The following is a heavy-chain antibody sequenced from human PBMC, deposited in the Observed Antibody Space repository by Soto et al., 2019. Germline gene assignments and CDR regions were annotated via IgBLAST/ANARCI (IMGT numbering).Heavy chain of an antibody. D-gene: IGHD4-4*01. CDR3: ANHPPYVTTVTTEGVSWFDP. Sequence: GGSLRLSCAASGFTFSSYAMSWVRQAPGKGLEWVSAISGSGGSTYYADSVKGRFTISRDNSKNTLYLQMNSLRAEDTAVYYCANHPPYVTTVTTEGVSWFDPWGQGTLVTVSS. J-gene: IGHJ5*02. V-gene: IGHV3-23*01. CDR1: GFTFSSYA. CDR2: ISGSGGST.